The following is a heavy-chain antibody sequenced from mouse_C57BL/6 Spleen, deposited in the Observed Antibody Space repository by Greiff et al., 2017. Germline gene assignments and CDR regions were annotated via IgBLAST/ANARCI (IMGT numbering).Heavy chain of an antibody. CDR1: GYTFTSYW. CDR3: ARGATVHYAMDY. CDR2: IDPSDSYT. D-gene: IGHD1-1*01. J-gene: IGHJ4*01. V-gene: IGHV1-69*01. Sequence: VKLQQPGAELVMPGASVKLSCKVSGYTFTSYWMHWVKQRPGQGLEWIGEIDPSDSYTNYNQKFKGKSTLTVDKSSSTAYMQLNSLTSEDSAVYYCARGATVHYAMDYWGQGTSVTVSS.